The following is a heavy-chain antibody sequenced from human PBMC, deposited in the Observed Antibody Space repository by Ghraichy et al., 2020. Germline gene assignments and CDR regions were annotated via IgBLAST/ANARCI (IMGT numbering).Heavy chain of an antibody. J-gene: IGHJ4*02. CDR1: GFTFSSYA. V-gene: IGHV3-30-3*01. D-gene: IGHD4-23*01. Sequence: GGSLRLSCAASGFTFSSYAMHWVRQAPGKGLEWVAVISYDGSNKYYADSVKGRFTISRDNSKNTLYLQMNSLRAEDTAVYYCAREIDYGGVDYWGQGTLVTVSS. CDR2: ISYDGSNK. CDR3: AREIDYGGVDY.